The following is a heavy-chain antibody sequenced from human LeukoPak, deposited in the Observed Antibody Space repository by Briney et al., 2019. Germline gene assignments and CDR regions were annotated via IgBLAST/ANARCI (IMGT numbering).Heavy chain of an antibody. V-gene: IGHV4-59*02. CDR2: IYYSGST. D-gene: IGHD3-10*01. Sequence: SETLSLTCTVSGGSVSGYYWSWIRQPPGKGLEWIGYIYYSGSTNYNPSLKSRVTISVDTSKNQFSLKLSSVTAADTVVYYCASQYYYGSGSGYYYGMDVWGQGTTVTVSS. CDR1: GGSVSGYY. CDR3: ASQYYYGSGSGYYYGMDV. J-gene: IGHJ6*02.